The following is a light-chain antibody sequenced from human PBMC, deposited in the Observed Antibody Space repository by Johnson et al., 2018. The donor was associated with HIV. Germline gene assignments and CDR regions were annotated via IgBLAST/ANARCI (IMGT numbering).Light chain of an antibody. V-gene: IGLV1-51*01. J-gene: IGLJ1*01. CDR2: DNN. Sequence: QPVLTQPPSVSAAPGQRVSISCSGSSSNIGNNYVSWYQQVPGTAPTLLIYDNNRRPSGIPDRFSGSKSGTSAPRGITGLQPADEADYYCGTWDSSLRTVFFGTGTKVTVL. CDR3: GTWDSSLRTVF. CDR1: SSNIGNNY.